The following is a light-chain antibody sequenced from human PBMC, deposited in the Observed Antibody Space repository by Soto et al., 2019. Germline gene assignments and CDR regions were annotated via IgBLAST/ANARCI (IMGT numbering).Light chain of an antibody. J-gene: IGLJ2*01. Sequence: QSALTQPPSASGSPGQSVTISCTGTSSDVGRYNYVSWYQQYPGKAPQLIIYEVNKRLSGVPDRFSGSKSGNTASLTVSGLQADDEAVYHCSSYTVSDTLFLFGGGTKLTVL. CDR1: SSDVGRYNY. V-gene: IGLV2-8*01. CDR3: SSYTVSDTLFL. CDR2: EVN.